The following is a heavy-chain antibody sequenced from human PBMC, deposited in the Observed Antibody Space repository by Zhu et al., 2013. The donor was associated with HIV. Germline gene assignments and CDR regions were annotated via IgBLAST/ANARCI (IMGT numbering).Heavy chain of an antibody. CDR3: ARGSYYRYVFDY. CDR2: IYYSGST. D-gene: IGHD1-26*01. CDR1: GGSISSSSYY. Sequence: VQLQESGPGLVKPSETLSLTCTVSGGSISSSSYYWGWIRQPPGKGLEWIGSIYYSGSTYYNPSLKSRVTISVDTSKNQFSLKLSSVTAADTAVYYCARGSYYRYVFDYWGQGTLVTVSS. V-gene: IGHV4-39*07. J-gene: IGHJ4*02.